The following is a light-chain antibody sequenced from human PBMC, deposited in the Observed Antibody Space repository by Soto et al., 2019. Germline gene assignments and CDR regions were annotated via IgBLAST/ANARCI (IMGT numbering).Light chain of an antibody. J-gene: IGKJ3*01. CDR2: GAS. CDR1: QSVNLY. V-gene: IGKV3-15*01. Sequence: EIMMTQSPATLSVSPGDGATLSCTASQSVNLYLAWYQQKPGQPPRLLLYGASTRATGIPVRFRGSGSGTDFTLPISSLQSEDSAVYYCHQNKYWPRGTFGHGTKVEI. CDR3: HQNKYWPRGT.